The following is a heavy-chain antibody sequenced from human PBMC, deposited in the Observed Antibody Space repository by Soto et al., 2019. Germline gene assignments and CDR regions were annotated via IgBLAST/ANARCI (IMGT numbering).Heavy chain of an antibody. D-gene: IGHD5-18*01. CDR2: ISSNGGST. Sequence: GGSLRLSCAASGFTFSSYAMHWVRQAPGKGLEYVSAISSNGGSTYYANSVKGRFTISRDNSKNTLYLQMGSLRAEDMAVYYCARADTAMPYYWGQGTLVTVSS. V-gene: IGHV3-64*01. CDR3: ARADTAMPYY. J-gene: IGHJ4*02. CDR1: GFTFSSYA.